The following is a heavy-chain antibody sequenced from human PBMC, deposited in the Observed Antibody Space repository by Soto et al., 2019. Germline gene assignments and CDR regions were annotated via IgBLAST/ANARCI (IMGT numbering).Heavy chain of an antibody. CDR2: IKEDGTEK. J-gene: IGHJ4*02. D-gene: IGHD5-12*01. CDR1: GFTLSTYW. CDR3: ATNSGYRFNY. Sequence: EVQLVESGGGLVQPGGSLRLSCAASGFTLSTYWMSWVRQAPGKGLEWVANIKEDGTEKFYVKSVKGRFTISRDNAKNSMYLQMNSLRAEDTAVYYCATNSGYRFNYWGQGTLVTVSS. V-gene: IGHV3-7*02.